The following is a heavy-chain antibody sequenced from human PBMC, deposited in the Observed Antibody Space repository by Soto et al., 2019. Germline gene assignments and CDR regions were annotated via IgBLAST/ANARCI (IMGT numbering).Heavy chain of an antibody. D-gene: IGHD6-13*01. J-gene: IGHJ5*02. CDR2: IRSKANSYAT. Sequence: EVQLVESGGGLVQPGGSLKLSCAASGFTFSGSAMHWVRQASGKGLGWVGRIRSKANSYATAYAASVKGRFTISRDDSKNTAYLQMNSLKTEDTAVYYCTTRAAAGTGRFDPWGQGTLVTVSS. CDR3: TTRAAAGTGRFDP. CDR1: GFTFSGSA. V-gene: IGHV3-73*02.